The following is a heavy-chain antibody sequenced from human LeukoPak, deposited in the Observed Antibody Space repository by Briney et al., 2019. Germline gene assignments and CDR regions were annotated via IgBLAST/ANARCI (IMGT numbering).Heavy chain of an antibody. CDR3: ARASLASVGTRF. CDR1: GYTFSDYR. V-gene: IGHV1-2*02. D-gene: IGHD6-13*01. Sequence: ASVKVSCKASGYTFSDYRIHWVRQAPGRGLEWVGWINPKIGNTNYAQRFQGRVILNRDTSITTSSMEVISLTSDDTAVYYCARASLASVGTRFWGQGTLVTVSS. J-gene: IGHJ4*02. CDR2: INPKIGNT.